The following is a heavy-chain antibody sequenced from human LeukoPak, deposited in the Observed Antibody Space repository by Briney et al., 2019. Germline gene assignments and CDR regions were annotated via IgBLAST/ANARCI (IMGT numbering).Heavy chain of an antibody. J-gene: IGHJ5*02. Sequence: GESLKISCKGSGYSFTSYWISWVRQMPGKGLEWMGRIDPSDSYTNYSPSFQGHVTISAGKSISTAYLQWSSLKASDTAMYYCARHVVAVAGTSWFDPWGQGTLVTVSS. V-gene: IGHV5-10-1*01. D-gene: IGHD6-19*01. CDR1: GYSFTSYW. CDR3: ARHVVAVAGTSWFDP. CDR2: IDPSDSYT.